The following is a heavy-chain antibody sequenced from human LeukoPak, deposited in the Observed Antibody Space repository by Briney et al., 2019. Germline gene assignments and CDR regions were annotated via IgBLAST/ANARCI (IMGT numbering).Heavy chain of an antibody. J-gene: IGHJ3*02. V-gene: IGHV3-49*05. CDR1: GFTFSSYW. CDR2: IRSKAYGGTT. D-gene: IGHD4-17*01. Sequence: NPGGSLRLSCAASGFTFSSYWMSWFRQAPGKGLEWVGFIRSKAYGGTTEYAASVKGRFTISRDDSKSIAYLQMNSLKTEDTAVYYCTRLYGDYDDAFDIWGQGTMVTVSS. CDR3: TRLYGDYDDAFDI.